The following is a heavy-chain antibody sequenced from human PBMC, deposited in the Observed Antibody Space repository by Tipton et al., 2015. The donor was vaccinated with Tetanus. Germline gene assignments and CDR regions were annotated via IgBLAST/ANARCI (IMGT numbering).Heavy chain of an antibody. D-gene: IGHD6-13*01. CDR1: GFTFSSYW. CDR3: AKHSSSWYNTAFDY. V-gene: IGHV3-7*01. Sequence: GSLRLSCAASGFTFSSYWMSWVRQAPGKGLEWVANIKQDGSEKYYVDSVKGRFTISRDNAKNSLYLQMNSLRAEDTAVYYCAKHSSSWYNTAFDYWGQGTLVTVSS. CDR2: IKQDGSEK. J-gene: IGHJ4*02.